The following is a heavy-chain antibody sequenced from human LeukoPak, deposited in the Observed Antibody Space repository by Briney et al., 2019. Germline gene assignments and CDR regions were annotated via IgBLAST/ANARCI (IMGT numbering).Heavy chain of an antibody. Sequence: PSQTLSLTCTVSGGSISSGGYYWSWIRQHPGKGLEWIGYTYYSRSTYYNPSLKSRVTISVDTSKNQFSLKLSSVTAADTAVYYCARVQADDGYYYDSSGYYYFDYWGQGTLVTVSS. CDR3: ARVQADDGYYYDSSGYYYFDY. CDR2: TYYSRST. CDR1: GGSISSGGYY. V-gene: IGHV4-31*03. D-gene: IGHD3-22*01. J-gene: IGHJ4*02.